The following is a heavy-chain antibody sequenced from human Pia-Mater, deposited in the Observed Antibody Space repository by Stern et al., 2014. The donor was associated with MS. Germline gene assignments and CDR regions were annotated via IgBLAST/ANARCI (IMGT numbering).Heavy chain of an antibody. CDR2: INGGPGTT. D-gene: IGHD4-11*01. J-gene: IGHJ4*02. Sequence: QDQLVQSGAEVKKPGASMTISCKTSGYNFIDHAIHWVRQAPGQRLEWMGWINGGPGTTKYSQKFQGRVSFTRDKAASAAYMDLSSLSPDDTAVYYCARQPDYSDFLDFWGQETLVTVSS. CDR3: ARQPDYSDFLDF. CDR1: GYNFIDHA. V-gene: IGHV1-3*01.